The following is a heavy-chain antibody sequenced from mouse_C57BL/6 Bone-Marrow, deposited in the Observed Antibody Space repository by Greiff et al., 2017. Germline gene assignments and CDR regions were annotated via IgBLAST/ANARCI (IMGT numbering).Heavy chain of an antibody. V-gene: IGHV1-26*01. D-gene: IGHD2-3*01. Sequence: EVQLQQSGPELVKPGASVKISCKASGYTFTDYYMNWVKQSHGKSLEWIGDINPNNGGTSYNQKFKGKATLTVDKSSSTAYMELRSLTSEDSAVYYCARTRDGYFSYAMDYWGQRTSVTVSS. CDR3: ARTRDGYFSYAMDY. CDR1: GYTFTDYY. CDR2: INPNNGGT. J-gene: IGHJ4*01.